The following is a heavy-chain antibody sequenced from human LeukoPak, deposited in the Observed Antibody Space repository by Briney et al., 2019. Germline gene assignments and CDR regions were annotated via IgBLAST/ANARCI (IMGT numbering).Heavy chain of an antibody. J-gene: IGHJ4*02. Sequence: SETLSLTCTISGGSISSYYSSWIRQPPGKGLEWIGYIYYSGSTNYNPSLKSRVTISVDTSKNQFSLKLSSVTAADTAVYYCARDQAFDYWGQGTLVTVSS. CDR1: GGSISSYY. CDR3: ARDQAFDY. CDR2: IYYSGST. V-gene: IGHV4-59*12.